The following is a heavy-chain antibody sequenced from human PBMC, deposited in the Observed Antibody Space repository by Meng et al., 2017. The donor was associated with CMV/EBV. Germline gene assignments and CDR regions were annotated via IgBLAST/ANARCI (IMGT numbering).Heavy chain of an antibody. D-gene: IGHD1-1*01. Sequence: GESLKISCAASGFTFSSYAVHWVRQAPGKGLEWVAVISYDGSNKYYADSVKGRFTISRDNSKNTLYLQMNSLRAEDTAVYYCASLTTGGSSRTLDYWGQGTLVTVSS. CDR2: ISYDGSNK. V-gene: IGHV3-30-3*01. CDR3: ASLTTGGSSRTLDY. CDR1: GFTFSSYA. J-gene: IGHJ4*02.